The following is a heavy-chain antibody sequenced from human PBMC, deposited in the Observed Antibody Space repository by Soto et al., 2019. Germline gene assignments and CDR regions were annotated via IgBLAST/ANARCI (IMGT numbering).Heavy chain of an antibody. CDR1: GFTLTTTGMC. CDR3: ARTDHYGSGTYRGGNWFDP. D-gene: IGHD3-10*01. Sequence: SGPTLVNPTQTLTLTCTFSGFTLTTTGMCVSWIRQPPGKALEWLALIDWDDDKYYSTSLKTRLTISKDTSKNQVVLTMTNMDPVDTATYYCARTDHYGSGTYRGGNWFDPWGPGTLVTVSS. CDR2: IDWDDDK. J-gene: IGHJ5*02. V-gene: IGHV2-70*01.